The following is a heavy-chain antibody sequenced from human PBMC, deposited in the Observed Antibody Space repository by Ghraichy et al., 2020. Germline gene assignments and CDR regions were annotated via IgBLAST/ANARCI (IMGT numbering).Heavy chain of an antibody. V-gene: IGHV3-7*01. Sequence: LSLTCAASGFTFSSYWMSWVRQAPGKGLEWVANIKQDGSEKYYVDSVKGRFTISRDNAKNSLYLQMNSLRAEDTAVYYCARDLEVGAAESNDAFDIWGQGTMVTVSS. CDR2: IKQDGSEK. CDR1: GFTFSSYW. D-gene: IGHD1-26*01. CDR3: ARDLEVGAAESNDAFDI. J-gene: IGHJ3*02.